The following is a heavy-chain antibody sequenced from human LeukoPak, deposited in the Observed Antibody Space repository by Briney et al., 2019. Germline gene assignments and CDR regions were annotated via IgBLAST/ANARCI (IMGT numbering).Heavy chain of an antibody. CDR3: ASRASDTAMIDYYYYMDV. D-gene: IGHD5-18*01. Sequence: PSETLSLTCTVYGGSISSYYWSWIRQPPGKGVEWSGEIYYSGSTNYNTSLKRRVTISVDTSKNQFSLKMRSVTAADTAVYYCASRASDTAMIDYYYYMDVWGKGTTVTVSS. CDR1: GGSISSYY. V-gene: IGHV4-59*01. J-gene: IGHJ6*03. CDR2: IYYSGST.